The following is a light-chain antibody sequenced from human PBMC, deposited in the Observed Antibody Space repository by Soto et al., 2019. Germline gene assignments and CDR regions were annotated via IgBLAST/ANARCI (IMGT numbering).Light chain of an antibody. Sequence: QAVVTQEPSLTVSPGGTVTLTCGSNTGPVISSHYPYWFQQKPGQAPKTLIYDTSNKHSWTPARFSGSLLGGKAALTLSGAQPEDEAEYYCLLSYDGARVFGGGTKLTVL. V-gene: IGLV7-46*01. J-gene: IGLJ2*01. CDR1: TGPVISSHY. CDR3: LLSYDGARV. CDR2: DTS.